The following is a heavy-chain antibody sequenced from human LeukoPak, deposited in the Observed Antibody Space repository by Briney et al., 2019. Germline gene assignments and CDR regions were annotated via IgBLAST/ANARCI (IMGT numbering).Heavy chain of an antibody. CDR1: GFTFSSYA. CDR2: ISYDGSNK. Sequence: PGRSLRLSCAASGFTFSSYAMHWVRQAPGKGLEWVAVISYDGSNKYYADSVKGRFTISRDNSKNTLYLQMNSLRAEDTAVYYCAREGSTKPHYDFWSGYPNYYFDYWGQGTLVTVSS. J-gene: IGHJ4*02. D-gene: IGHD3-3*01. CDR3: AREGSTKPHYDFWSGYPNYYFDY. V-gene: IGHV3-30*04.